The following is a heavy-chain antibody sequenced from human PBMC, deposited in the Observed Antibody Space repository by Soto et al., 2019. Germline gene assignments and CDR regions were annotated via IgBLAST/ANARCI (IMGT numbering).Heavy chain of an antibody. V-gene: IGHV3-21*01. CDR3: ARDRGGSGSPAFDI. CDR2: ISSSSSYI. D-gene: IGHD3-10*01. Sequence: GGSLRLSCAASGFTFSSYSMNWVRQAPGKGLEWVSSISSSSSYIYYADSVKGRSTISRDNAKNSLYLQMNSLRAEDTAVYYCARDRGGSGSPAFDIWGQGTMVTVSS. J-gene: IGHJ3*02. CDR1: GFTFSSYS.